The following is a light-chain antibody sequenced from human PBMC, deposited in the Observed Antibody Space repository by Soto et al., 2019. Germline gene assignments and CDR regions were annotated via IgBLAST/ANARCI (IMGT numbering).Light chain of an antibody. CDR2: DAS. J-gene: IGKJ1*01. CDR1: QSVSSY. CDR3: QQYNSYWT. V-gene: IGKV3-11*01. Sequence: EIVLTQSPGTLSLSPGERATLSCRASQSVSSYLAWYQQKPGQAPRLLIYDASNRATGIPARFSGSGSGTDFTLTISSLQPDDFATYYCQQYNSYWTFGQGTKVDIK.